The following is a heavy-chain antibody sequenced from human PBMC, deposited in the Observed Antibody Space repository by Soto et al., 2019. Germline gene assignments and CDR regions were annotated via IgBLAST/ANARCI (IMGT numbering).Heavy chain of an antibody. CDR2: IHYSGST. CDR3: ARDQRALRYWDY. V-gene: IGHV4-30-4*01. J-gene: IGHJ4*02. CDR1: GDSISGGDYY. Sequence: SETLSLTCSVSGDSISGGDYYWSWIRQPPGEALEWIGHIHYSGSTYYNASLKSRLTISLDTSKNEFSLNLSSVTAADTAGYYCARDQRALRYWDYWGQGTLVTVS.